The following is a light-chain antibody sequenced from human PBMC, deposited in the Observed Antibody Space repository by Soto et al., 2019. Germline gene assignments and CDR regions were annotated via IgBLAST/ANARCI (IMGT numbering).Light chain of an antibody. V-gene: IGLV1-40*01. CDR3: QSYDSSLSGSKV. Sequence: QSVLTQPPSASGTPGQRVTISCSGRSSNIGRNYVYWYQQFPGAAPQLLIYGNSNRPSGVPDRFSGSKSGTSASLAITGLQAEDEADYYCQSYDSSLSGSKVFGGGTKVTVL. J-gene: IGLJ3*02. CDR1: SSNIGRNY. CDR2: GNS.